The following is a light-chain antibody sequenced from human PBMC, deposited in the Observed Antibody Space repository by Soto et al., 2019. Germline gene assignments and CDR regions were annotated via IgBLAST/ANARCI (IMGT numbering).Light chain of an antibody. CDR1: DSNIGAGSD. Sequence: QSVLTQPPSVSGAPGQRVTISCTGSDSNIGAGSDVHWYQQFPGTAPKLLIYANTNRPSGVPDRFSASKSGTSASLAITGLQADDEADYYCQSYDNSLTVHVVFGGGTKLTVL. J-gene: IGLJ2*01. V-gene: IGLV1-40*01. CDR3: QSYDNSLTVHVV. CDR2: ANT.